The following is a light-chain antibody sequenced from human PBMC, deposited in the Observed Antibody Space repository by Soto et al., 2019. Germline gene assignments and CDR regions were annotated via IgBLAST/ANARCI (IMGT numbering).Light chain of an antibody. CDR3: QHYNSYSEA. J-gene: IGKJ1*01. V-gene: IGKV1-5*03. CDR2: EAS. CDR1: QSIRYW. Sequence: DIQITQSPSTLSASALDAGTTTLRASQSIRYWLAWFQQKAGKAPKPLIYEASTLKSGVPSRFSGSGSGTEFTLTISSLQPDDFATYYCQHYNSYSEAFGQGTKVDNK.